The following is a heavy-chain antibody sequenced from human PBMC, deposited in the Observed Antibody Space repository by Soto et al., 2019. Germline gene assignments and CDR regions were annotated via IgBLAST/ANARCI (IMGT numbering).Heavy chain of an antibody. CDR2: ISYDGSNK. CDR3: AKDHLHTTSEYYFDY. J-gene: IGHJ4*02. CDR1: GFTFSSYG. D-gene: IGHD1-1*01. V-gene: IGHV3-30*18. Sequence: GGSLRLSCAASGFTFSSYGMHWVRQAPGKGLEWVAVISYDGSNKYYADSVKGRFTISRDNSKNTLYLQMNSLRAEDTAVYYCAKDHLHTTSEYYFDYWGQGTLVTVSS.